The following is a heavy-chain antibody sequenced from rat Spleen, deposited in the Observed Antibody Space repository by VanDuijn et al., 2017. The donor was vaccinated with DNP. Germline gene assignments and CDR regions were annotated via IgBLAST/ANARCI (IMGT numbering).Heavy chain of an antibody. CDR1: GFSLTTDH. CDR3: TREDY. V-gene: IGHV2-41*01. Sequence: QVQLKESGPGLVQPSQTLSLACTVSGFSLTTDHVHWVRPPSGKGPAWMGVIWNTGGTQYNSALKSRLSFSKATSKSQVFLKMNSLQTEDTAIYFCTREDYWGQGVMVTVSS. CDR2: IWNTGGT. J-gene: IGHJ2*01.